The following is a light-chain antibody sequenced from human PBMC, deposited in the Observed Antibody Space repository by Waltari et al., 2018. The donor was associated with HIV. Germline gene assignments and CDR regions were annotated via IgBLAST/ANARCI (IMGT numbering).Light chain of an antibody. J-gene: IGLJ2*01. V-gene: IGLV1-44*01. CDR1: SSNIGSNT. CDR2: SNN. CDR3: AAWDDSLNAVV. Sequence: QSVLTQPPSASGTPGQRVTISCSGSSSNIGSNTVNWYQQLPGTAPKLLIYSNNRRPSGVPDRFSGSKSGTSASLAISGLQSEDEGDYYCAAWDDSLNAVVFGGGTKLTVL.